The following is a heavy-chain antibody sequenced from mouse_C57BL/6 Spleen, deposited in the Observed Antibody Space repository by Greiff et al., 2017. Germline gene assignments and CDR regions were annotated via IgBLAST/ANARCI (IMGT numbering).Heavy chain of an antibody. CDR3: ARSSNWENFDY. V-gene: IGHV1-52*01. CDR2: IDPSDSET. Sequence: VQLQQPGAELVRPGSSVKLSCKASGYTFTSYWMHWVKQRPIQGLEWIGNIDPSDSETHYNQKFKDKATLTVDKSSSTAYMQLSSLTSEDSAVYYCARSSNWENFDYWGQGTTLTVSS. D-gene: IGHD4-1*02. CDR1: GYTFTSYW. J-gene: IGHJ2*01.